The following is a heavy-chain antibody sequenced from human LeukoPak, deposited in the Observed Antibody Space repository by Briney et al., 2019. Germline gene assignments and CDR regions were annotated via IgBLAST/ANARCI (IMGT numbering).Heavy chain of an antibody. CDR1: GYIFTDYY. CDR2: INPNTGDT. Sequence: ASVKVPCQASGYIFTDYYMHWVRQAPGQGLEWMGWINPNTGDTNYAQKFQGRVTMTRDTAITTVYMELTRLTSDDTALFYCAVAPGDYWGQGTLVTVSS. J-gene: IGHJ4*02. V-gene: IGHV1-2*02. CDR3: AVAPGDY. D-gene: IGHD2-21*01.